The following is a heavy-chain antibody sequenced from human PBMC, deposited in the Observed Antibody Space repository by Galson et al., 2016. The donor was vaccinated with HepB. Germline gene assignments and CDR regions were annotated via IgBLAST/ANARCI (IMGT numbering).Heavy chain of an antibody. V-gene: IGHV1-69*13. J-gene: IGHJ5*02. Sequence: SVKVSCKASGDIFSTYAISWMRQAPGQGLEWMGGIIPRFGTANYAQKFQGRVTITADESTSTAHMELSSLRSEDTAIYYCARDSVAIDYEDYSGAGAYNWFDPWGQGTLVTVSS. CDR1: GDIFSTYA. CDR2: IIPRFGTA. D-gene: IGHD4-17*01. CDR3: ARDSVAIDYEDYSGAGAYNWFDP.